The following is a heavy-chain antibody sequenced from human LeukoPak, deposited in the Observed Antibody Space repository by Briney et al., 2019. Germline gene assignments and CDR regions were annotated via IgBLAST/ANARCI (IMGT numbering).Heavy chain of an antibody. D-gene: IGHD3-22*01. CDR2: ISSSSSYI. CDR3: ARDLEDYYDSSGFQFDY. V-gene: IGHV3-21*01. CDR1: GFTFSSYS. J-gene: IGHJ4*02. Sequence: GSLRLSCAASGFTFSSYSMNWVRQAPGKGLEWVSSISSSSSYIYYADSVKGRFTISRDNAKNSLYLQMNSLRAEDTAVYYCARDLEDYYDSSGFQFDYWGQGTLVTVSS.